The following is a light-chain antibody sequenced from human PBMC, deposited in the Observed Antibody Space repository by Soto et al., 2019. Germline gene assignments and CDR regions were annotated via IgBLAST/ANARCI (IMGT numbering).Light chain of an antibody. Sequence: EIVMTQSPATLSISPGERATLSCRASQSVSSSLAWFQKKPGQAPRLLIYAASTRPHGIPARFSGRGSGTEVTLTISSLQSEDSAVYYCQQYNYWPPITFGQGTRLEIK. J-gene: IGKJ5*01. V-gene: IGKV3-15*01. CDR1: QSVSSS. CDR3: QQYNYWPPIT. CDR2: AAS.